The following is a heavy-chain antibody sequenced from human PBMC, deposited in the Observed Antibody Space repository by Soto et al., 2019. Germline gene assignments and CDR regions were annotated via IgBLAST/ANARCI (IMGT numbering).Heavy chain of an antibody. CDR3: ARLGCSGGSCYYSEYYYYYYMDV. V-gene: IGHV4-59*08. CDR1: GGSISSYY. D-gene: IGHD2-15*01. Sequence: SETLSLTCTVSGGSISSYYWSWIRQPPGKGLEWIGYIYYSGSTNYNPSLKSRVTISVDTSKNQFSLKLSSVTAADTAVYYCARLGCSGGSCYYSEYYYYYYMDVWGKGTTVTVSS. CDR2: IYYSGST. J-gene: IGHJ6*03.